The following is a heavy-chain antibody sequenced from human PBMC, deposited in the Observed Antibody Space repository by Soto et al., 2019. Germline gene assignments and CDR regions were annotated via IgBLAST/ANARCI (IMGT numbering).Heavy chain of an antibody. Sequence: PGESLKISCKGAGYSFTSYWVGWVRQMPGKGLEWMGIIYPGDSDTRYSPSFQGQVTISADKSISTAYLQWSSLKASDTAMYYCARPREAGKNYYGVDVWGQGTTVTVS. D-gene: IGHD6-19*01. V-gene: IGHV5-51*01. CDR3: ARPREAGKNYYGVDV. CDR1: GYSFTSYW. CDR2: IYPGDSDT. J-gene: IGHJ6*02.